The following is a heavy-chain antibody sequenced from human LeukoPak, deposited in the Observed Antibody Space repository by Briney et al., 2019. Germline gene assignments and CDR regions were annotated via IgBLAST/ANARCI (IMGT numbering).Heavy chain of an antibody. J-gene: IGHJ3*02. CDR3: ARGNLPIAVRDAFDI. V-gene: IGHV3-21*01. CDR2: ISSSSSYI. CDR1: GFTFGDYA. D-gene: IGHD6-19*01. Sequence: GGSLRLSCTTSGFTFGDYAMSWFRQAPGKGLEWVSSISSSSSYIYYADSVKGRFTISRDNAKNSLYLQMNSLRAEDTAVYYCARGNLPIAVRDAFDIWGQGTMVTVSS.